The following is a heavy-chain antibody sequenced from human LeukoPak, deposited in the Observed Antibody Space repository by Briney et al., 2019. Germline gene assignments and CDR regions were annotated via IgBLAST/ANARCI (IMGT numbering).Heavy chain of an antibody. CDR2: IHYSGST. Sequence: SETLSLTCSVSGASISSHYWSWIRQPPGKGLEGIGYIHYSGSTNYNPSLKSRVTISLDTSKKQFSLKLSSVTAADTAVYYWARTIFGVVIIGGYFDYWGQGTLVTVSS. J-gene: IGHJ4*02. CDR1: GASISSHY. CDR3: ARTIFGVVIIGGYFDY. V-gene: IGHV4-59*08. D-gene: IGHD3-3*01.